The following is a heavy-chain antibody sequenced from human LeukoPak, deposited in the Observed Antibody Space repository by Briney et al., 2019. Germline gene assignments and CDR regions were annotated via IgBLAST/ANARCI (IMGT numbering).Heavy chain of an antibody. CDR1: GFTFNNYG. D-gene: IGHD2-2*01. CDR2: ISYDGRNI. J-gene: IGHJ4*02. V-gene: IGHV3-30*18. CDR3: AKGPLRGTAAAIDY. Sequence: GGSLRLSCAASGFTFNNYGMHWVRQAPGKGLEWVAVISYDGRNIHYPDSVKGRFTISRDISTDTLWLQMDSLRTEDTAVYYCAKGPLRGTAAAIDYWGQGALVTVSS.